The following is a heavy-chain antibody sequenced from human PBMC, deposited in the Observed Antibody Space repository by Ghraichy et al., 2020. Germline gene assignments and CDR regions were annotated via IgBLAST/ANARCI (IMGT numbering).Heavy chain of an antibody. D-gene: IGHD4-23*01. Sequence: ASVKVSCKASGYTFTSYDINWVRQATGQGLEWMGWMNPNSGNTGYAQKFQGRVTMTRNTSISTAYMELSSLRSEDTAVYYCARGGYGGNSLYYYYYGMDVWRQGTSVTVSS. CDR3: ARGGYGGNSLYYYYYGMDV. CDR1: GYTFTSYD. J-gene: IGHJ6*02. CDR2: MNPNSGNT. V-gene: IGHV1-8*01.